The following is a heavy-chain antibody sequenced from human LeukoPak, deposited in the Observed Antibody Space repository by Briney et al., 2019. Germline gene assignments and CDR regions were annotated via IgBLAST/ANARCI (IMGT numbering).Heavy chain of an antibody. CDR1: GYTFTSYA. Sequence: ASVKVSCKASGYTFTSYAMHWVRQAPGQRLEWMGWINAGNGNTKYSQEFQGRVTITRDTSASTAYMELSSLRSEDMVVYYCARDIGGGTYWFDPWGQGTLVTVSS. D-gene: IGHD1-26*01. CDR3: ARDIGGGTYWFDP. J-gene: IGHJ5*02. V-gene: IGHV1-3*03. CDR2: INAGNGNT.